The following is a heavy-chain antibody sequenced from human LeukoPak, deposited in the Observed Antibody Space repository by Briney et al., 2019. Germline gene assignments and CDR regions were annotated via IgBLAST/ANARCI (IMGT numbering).Heavy chain of an antibody. CDR1: GGTFSSYA. CDR3: ARVVPAAITGYYYYYMDV. J-gene: IGHJ6*03. V-gene: IGHV1-69*05. D-gene: IGHD2-2*02. Sequence: SVKVSCKASGGTFSSYAISWVRQAPGQGLEWMGGIIPIFGTANYAQKFQGRVTITTDESTSTAYMELSSPRSEDTAVYYCARVVPAAITGYYYYYMDVWGKGTTVTVSS. CDR2: IIPIFGTA.